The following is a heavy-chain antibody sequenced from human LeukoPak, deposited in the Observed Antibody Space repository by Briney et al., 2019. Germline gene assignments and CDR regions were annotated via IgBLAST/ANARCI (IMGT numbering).Heavy chain of an antibody. Sequence: SETLPLTCTVSGGSISSYYWSWIRQPPGKGLEWIGYIYYSGSTNYNPSLKSRVTISVDTSKNQFSLKLSSVTAADTAVYYCASRRYYYYYMDVWGKGTTVTVSS. CDR2: IYYSGST. J-gene: IGHJ6*03. V-gene: IGHV4-59*12. CDR3: ASRRYYYYYMDV. CDR1: GGSISSYY.